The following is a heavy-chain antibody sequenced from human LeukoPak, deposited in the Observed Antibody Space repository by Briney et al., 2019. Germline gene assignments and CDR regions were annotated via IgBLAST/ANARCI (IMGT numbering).Heavy chain of an antibody. J-gene: IGHJ5*02. CDR1: GGSIRGYY. D-gene: IGHD3-9*01. V-gene: IGHV4-59*01. Sequence: KPSETLSLTCTVSGGSIRGYYWSWIRQPPGKGLEWIGYIYYSGSTNYNPSLKSRVTISVDTSKNQFSLKLSSVTAADTAVYYCAREYYDILTGYWPSNWFDPWGQGTLVTVSS. CDR2: IYYSGST. CDR3: AREYYDILTGYWPSNWFDP.